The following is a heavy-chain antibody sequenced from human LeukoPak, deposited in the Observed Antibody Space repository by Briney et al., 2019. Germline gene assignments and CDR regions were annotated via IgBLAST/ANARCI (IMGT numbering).Heavy chain of an antibody. CDR1: GFTFSSYG. J-gene: IGHJ6*03. V-gene: IGHV3-30*02. CDR2: IRYDGSNK. CDR3: AKGPSSRYYYMDV. Sequence: PGGSLRLSCAASGFTFSSYGMHWVRQAPGKGLEWVAFIRYDGSNKYYADSVKGRFTISRDNSKNTLYLQMNSLRAEDTAVYYCAKGPSSRYYYMDVWGKRTTVTVSS. D-gene: IGHD5/OR15-5a*01.